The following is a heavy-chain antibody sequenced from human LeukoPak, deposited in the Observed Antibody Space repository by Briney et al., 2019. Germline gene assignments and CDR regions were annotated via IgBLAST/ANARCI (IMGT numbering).Heavy chain of an antibody. D-gene: IGHD5-18*01. CDR2: IWYDVSNK. CDR1: GFTFSSYG. Sequence: GRSLRLSCAASGFTFSSYGMHWVRQAPGKGREGVAGIWYDVSNKYYADSVKGRFTISRDNSKNTLYLQMNSLRAEDTAVYYCARDRDSYGYGLYYFDYWGQGTLVTVSS. CDR3: ARDRDSYGYGLYYFDY. J-gene: IGHJ4*02. V-gene: IGHV3-33*01.